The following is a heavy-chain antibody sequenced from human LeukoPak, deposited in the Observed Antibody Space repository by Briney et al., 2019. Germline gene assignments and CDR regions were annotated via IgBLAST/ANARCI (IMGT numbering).Heavy chain of an antibody. D-gene: IGHD3-22*01. V-gene: IGHV3-23*01. CDR1: GFTFSNYA. CDR2: IGESGGAT. CDR3: AKEFFYDSSAYYYNQ. J-gene: IGHJ4*02. Sequence: PGGSLILSCAVSGFTFSNYAMTWVRQAPGKGLEWVSTIGESGGATHYADSVKGRFTISRDNSKNTLFLQMSSLRADDSAVYYCAKEFFYDSSAYYYNQWGQGTLVTVSS.